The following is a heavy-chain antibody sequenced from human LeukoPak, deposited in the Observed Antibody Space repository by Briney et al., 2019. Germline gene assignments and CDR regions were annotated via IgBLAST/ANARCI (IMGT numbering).Heavy chain of an antibody. CDR3: ARDSYYRY. D-gene: IGHD3-10*01. J-gene: IGHJ4*02. CDR1: GYTFTGYY. Sequence: ASVKVSCKASGYTFTGYYMHWVRQAPGQGLEWMGWINPNSGGTNYAQEFQGRVTMTRGTSISTAYMELSRLRSDDTAVYYCARDSYYRYWGQGTLVTVSS. V-gene: IGHV1-2*02. CDR2: INPNSGGT.